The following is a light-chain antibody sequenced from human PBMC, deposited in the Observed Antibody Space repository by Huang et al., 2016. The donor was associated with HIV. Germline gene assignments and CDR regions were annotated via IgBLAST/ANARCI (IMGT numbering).Light chain of an antibody. CDR2: DAS. CDR3: QQYNSYPYT. V-gene: IGKV1-5*01. Sequence: DIQMTQSPSTLSASVGDRVTITCRASQSISSWLAWYQQKPGKAPKLLIYDASSLESGGPSSFSGSGSGTEFTLTISSLQPDNFASYYCQQYNSYPYTFGQGTKLEIK. J-gene: IGKJ2*01. CDR1: QSISSW.